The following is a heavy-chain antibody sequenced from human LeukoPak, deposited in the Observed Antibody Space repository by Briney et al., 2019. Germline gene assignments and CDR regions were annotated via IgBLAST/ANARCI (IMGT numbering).Heavy chain of an antibody. V-gene: IGHV3-30*18. CDR2: ISYDGSNK. J-gene: IGHJ6*02. CDR3: AKGVQYSSSFYYYYGTDV. Sequence: GGSLRLSCAASGFTFSSYGMHWVRQAPGKGLEWVAVISYDGSNKYYADSVKGRFTISRDNSKNTLYLQMNSLRAEDTAVYYCAKGVQYSSSFYYYYGTDVWGQGTTVTVSS. CDR1: GFTFSSYG. D-gene: IGHD6-13*01.